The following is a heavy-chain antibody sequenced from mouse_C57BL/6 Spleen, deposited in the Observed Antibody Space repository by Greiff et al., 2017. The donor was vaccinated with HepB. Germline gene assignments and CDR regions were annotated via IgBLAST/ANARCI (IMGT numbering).Heavy chain of an antibody. Sequence: EVQLVESGPGLVKPSQSLSLTCSVTGYSITSGYYWNWIRQFPGNKLEWMGYISYDGSNNYNPSLKNRISITRDTSKNQFFLKLNSVTTEETATYFRCRGIFFCYSAWFAYRGQGTLVTVSA. J-gene: IGHJ3*01. D-gene: IGHD1-1*01. V-gene: IGHV3-6*01. CDR1: GYSITSGYY. CDR2: ISYDGSN. CDR3: CRGIFFCYSAWFAY.